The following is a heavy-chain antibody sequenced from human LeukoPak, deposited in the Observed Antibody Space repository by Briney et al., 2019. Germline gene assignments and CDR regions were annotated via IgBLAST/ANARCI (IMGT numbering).Heavy chain of an antibody. Sequence: GRSLRLSCAASGCIFSSYRMNWVRQAPGKGLEWVSYISSSSITIYHAGSVKGRFTISRDNAKNSLYLQMNSLRAEDTAVYYCARSSRELGGYAPWELMPPFDYWGQGTLVTVSS. D-gene: IGHD1-7*01. CDR3: ARSSRELGGYAPWELMPPFDY. CDR2: ISSSSITI. V-gene: IGHV3-48*01. J-gene: IGHJ4*02. CDR1: GCIFSSYR.